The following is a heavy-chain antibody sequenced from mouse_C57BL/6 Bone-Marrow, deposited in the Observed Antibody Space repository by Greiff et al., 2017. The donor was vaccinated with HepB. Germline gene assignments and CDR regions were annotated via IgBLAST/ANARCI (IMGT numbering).Heavy chain of an antibody. CDR2: INPSSGYT. V-gene: IGHV1-4*01. J-gene: IGHJ1*03. D-gene: IGHD1-1*01. CDR3: LITTVVATRWYFDV. CDR1: GYTFTSYT. Sequence: VQLQQSGAELARPGASVKMSCKASGYTFTSYTMHWVKQRPGQGLEWIGYINPSSGYTKYNQKFKDKATLTADKSSSTAYMQLSSLTSEDSAVYYCLITTVVATRWYFDVWGTGTTVTVSS.